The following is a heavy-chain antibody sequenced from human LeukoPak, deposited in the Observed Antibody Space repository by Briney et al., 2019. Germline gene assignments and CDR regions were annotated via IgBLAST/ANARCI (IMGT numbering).Heavy chain of an antibody. Sequence: GESLKISCKGSGYKFTDYWIGWVRQMPGKGLEWMGIIYPGDSDTTYSPSFQGQVTISAEEPINTAYLQWSSLKASDTAIYYCARSAPLDNWNDLRYYYPMDVWGQGTTVTVSS. CDR1: GYKFTDYW. CDR2: IYPGDSDT. V-gene: IGHV5-51*04. D-gene: IGHD1-1*01. CDR3: ARSAPLDNWNDLRYYYPMDV. J-gene: IGHJ6*02.